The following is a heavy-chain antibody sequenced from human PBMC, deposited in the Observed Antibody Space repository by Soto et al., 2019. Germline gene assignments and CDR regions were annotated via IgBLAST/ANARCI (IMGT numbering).Heavy chain of an antibody. D-gene: IGHD3-3*01. Sequence: SETLSLTCTVSGGSISSYYWSWIRQPPGKGLEWIGYIYYSGSTNYNPSLKSRVTISVDTSKNQFSLKLSSVTAADTAVYYCARARDWSGYYTRDYYYYGMDVWGQGTTVTVSS. CDR2: IYYSGST. V-gene: IGHV4-59*01. CDR3: ARARDWSGYYTRDYYYYGMDV. CDR1: GGSISSYY. J-gene: IGHJ6*02.